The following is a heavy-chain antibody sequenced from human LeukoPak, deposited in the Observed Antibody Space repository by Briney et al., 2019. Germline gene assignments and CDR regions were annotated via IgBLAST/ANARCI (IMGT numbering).Heavy chain of an antibody. CDR1: GVTFSSYA. CDR3: AREVISSGWRGGFDY. J-gene: IGHJ4*02. Sequence: HPGGSLSLSCAASGVTFSSYAMHWVRQAPGKGLEWVAVISYDGSNKYYADSVKGRFTISRDNSKNTLYLQMNSLRAEDTAVYYCAREVISSGWRGGFDYWGQGTLVTVSS. V-gene: IGHV3-30*01. CDR2: ISYDGSNK. D-gene: IGHD6-19*01.